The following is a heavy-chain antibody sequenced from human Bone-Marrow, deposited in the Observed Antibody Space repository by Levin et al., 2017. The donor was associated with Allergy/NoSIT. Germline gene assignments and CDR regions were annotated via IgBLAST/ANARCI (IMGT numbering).Heavy chain of an antibody. CDR1: GFTFSDYY. V-gene: IGHV3-11*01. CDR3: ARDPPEGVVGTAGPLDY. D-gene: IGHD2-21*02. Sequence: GESLKISCAASGFTFSDYYMSWIRQAPGKGLEWVSYISSSGSTIYYADSVKGRFTISRDNAKNSLYLQMNSLRAEDTAVYYCARDPPEGVVGTAGPLDYWGQGTLVTVSS. CDR2: ISSSGSTI. J-gene: IGHJ4*02.